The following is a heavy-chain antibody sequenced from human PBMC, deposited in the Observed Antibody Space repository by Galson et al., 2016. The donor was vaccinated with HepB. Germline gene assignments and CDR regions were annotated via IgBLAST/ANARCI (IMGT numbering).Heavy chain of an antibody. V-gene: IGHV3-21*01. CDR1: GFTFSSNA. D-gene: IGHD6-13*01. Sequence: SLRLSCAASGFTFSSNAMSWVRQAPGKGLEWVSGISGTGSATYYADAVKGRFTISRDNAKNSLFLQLNGLRAEDTAVYYCARLRFSSSWYKDYWGQGTLVTVSS. CDR3: ARLRFSSSWYKDY. J-gene: IGHJ4*02. CDR2: ISGTGSAT.